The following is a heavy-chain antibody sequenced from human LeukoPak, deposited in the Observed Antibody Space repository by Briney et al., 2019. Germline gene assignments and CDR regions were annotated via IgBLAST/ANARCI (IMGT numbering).Heavy chain of an antibody. J-gene: IGHJ3*02. Sequence: KPSETLSLTCTVSGGSISSYYWSWIRQPAGKGLEWIGRIYTSGSTNYNPSLKSRVTMSVDTSKNQFSLKLSSVTAADTAVYYCARVDCSGGSCYAFDIWGQGTMVTVSS. V-gene: IGHV4-4*07. CDR3: ARVDCSGGSCYAFDI. CDR1: GGSISSYY. CDR2: IYTSGST. D-gene: IGHD2-15*01.